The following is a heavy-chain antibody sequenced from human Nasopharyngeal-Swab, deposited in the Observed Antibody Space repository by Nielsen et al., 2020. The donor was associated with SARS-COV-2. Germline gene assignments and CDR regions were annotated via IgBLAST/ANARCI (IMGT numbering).Heavy chain of an antibody. CDR3: ARELGVGLFDY. CDR2: ISPYNDYT. J-gene: IGHJ4*02. CDR1: GYTFSSYG. D-gene: IGHD3-16*01. V-gene: IGHV1-18*01. Sequence: ASVKVSCKTSGYTFSSYGIAWVRQAPGQGLEWLGWISPYNDYTHYAQKFQVSVTMTSDTSTSTAYLELRSLTSDDTAVYYCARELGVGLFDYWGQGTLVTVSS.